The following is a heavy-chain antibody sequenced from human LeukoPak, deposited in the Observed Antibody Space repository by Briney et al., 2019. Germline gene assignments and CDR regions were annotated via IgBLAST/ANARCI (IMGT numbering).Heavy chain of an antibody. J-gene: IGHJ3*02. V-gene: IGHV4-4*02. CDR3: ARDYAFDI. CDR1: GGSISSNNW. CDR2: VHLDGRT. Sequence: SETLSLTCAVSGGSISSNNWWSWVRQPPGRGLEWIGEVHLDGRTNYNPSLESRLTMSVDLSENHISLKLTSVTAADTAVYYCARDYAFDIWGQGTMVTVSS.